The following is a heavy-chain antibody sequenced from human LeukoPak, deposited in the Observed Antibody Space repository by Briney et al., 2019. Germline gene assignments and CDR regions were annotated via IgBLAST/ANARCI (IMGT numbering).Heavy chain of an antibody. V-gene: IGHV3-53*01. J-gene: IGHJ4*02. Sequence: GGYLRLSCAASGFNVSNNYMNWVRQAPGKGLEWVSVIFSSGPTYYADSVKGRFTISRDTSKNALYLQMNSLRAEDTAVYYCAISGLGFGEFRGLDYWGQGTLVTVSS. D-gene: IGHD3-10*01. CDR3: AISGLGFGEFRGLDY. CDR1: GFNVSNNY. CDR2: IFSSGPT.